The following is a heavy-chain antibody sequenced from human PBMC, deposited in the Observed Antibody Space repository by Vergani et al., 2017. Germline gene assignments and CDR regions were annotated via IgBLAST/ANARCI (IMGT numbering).Heavy chain of an antibody. CDR1: GVSIGSKSYY. Sequence: QLQLQESGPGLVKPSETLSLTCTVSGVSIGSKSYYWGWIRQPPGKGLEWIGTIYYTGTTYYNEAHKSRLTISVDTSKNQFSLNLTSVTAADTAVYYCTRHGKSGWAGHFQHWGEGTLVTAAS. CDR3: TRHGKSGWAGHFQH. D-gene: IGHD6-19*01. CDR2: IYYTGTT. J-gene: IGHJ1*01. V-gene: IGHV4-39*01.